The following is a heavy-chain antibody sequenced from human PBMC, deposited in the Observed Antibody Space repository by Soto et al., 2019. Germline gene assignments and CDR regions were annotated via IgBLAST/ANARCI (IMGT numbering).Heavy chain of an antibody. CDR1: GYTFSTYG. J-gene: IGHJ4*02. CDR3: ARSYSYGSYWYFDD. V-gene: IGHV1-18*04. CDR2: ITVSNFNT. Sequence: ASVMFSCDASGYTFSTYGVSWVRQAPGQGLEWMGWITVSNFNTNYIDNLQGRVTMTTDTSTSTAYMELWRLRSDDTAVYYCARSYSYGSYWYFDDWGQGTLVTVSS. D-gene: IGHD3-22*01.